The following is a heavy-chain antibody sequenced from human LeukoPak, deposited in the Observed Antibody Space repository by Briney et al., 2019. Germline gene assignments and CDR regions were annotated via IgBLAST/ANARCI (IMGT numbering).Heavy chain of an antibody. CDR1: GFTFSSYA. CDR2: ISGSGGST. J-gene: IGHJ4*02. Sequence: PGGSLRLSCAASGFTFSSYAMSWVRQAPGKGLEWVSAISGSGGSTYYADSVKGRFTIPRDNSKNTLYLQMNSLRAEDTAVYYCAKDRAPYSSSSGDYWGQGTLVTVSS. CDR3: AKDRAPYSSSSGDY. D-gene: IGHD6-6*01. V-gene: IGHV3-23*01.